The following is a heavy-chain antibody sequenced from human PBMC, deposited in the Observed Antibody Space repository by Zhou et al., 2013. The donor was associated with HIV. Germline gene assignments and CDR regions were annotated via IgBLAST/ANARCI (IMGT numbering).Heavy chain of an antibody. J-gene: IGHJ4*02. D-gene: IGHD6-13*01. Sequence: TANYAQKFQGRVTITTDESTSTAYMELSSLRSEDTAVYYCARDIAAAGRLGYWGQGTLVTVSS. CDR2: TA. V-gene: IGHV1-69*05. CDR3: ARDIAAAGRLGY.